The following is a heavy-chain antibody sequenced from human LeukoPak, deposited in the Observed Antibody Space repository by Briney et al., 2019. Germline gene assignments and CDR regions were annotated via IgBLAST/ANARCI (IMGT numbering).Heavy chain of an antibody. Sequence: GTSLRLSCAASGFTFGHCGMHWVRQAPGKGLEWVAVIWNDGTTKFYADSVKGRFTFSRDNAKKSLYLQMNSLRAEDTAVFYCARDSGHNAFDIWGQGTMVTVSS. CDR2: IWNDGTTK. D-gene: IGHD5-12*01. V-gene: IGHV3-33*08. J-gene: IGHJ3*02. CDR1: GFTFGHCG. CDR3: ARDSGHNAFDI.